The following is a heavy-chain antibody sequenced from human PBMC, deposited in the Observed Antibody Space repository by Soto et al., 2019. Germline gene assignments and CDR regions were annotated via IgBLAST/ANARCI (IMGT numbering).Heavy chain of an antibody. J-gene: IGHJ6*02. V-gene: IGHV4-61*01. CDR1: GDSVGNGPYY. CDR3: ARVGSSCHSGGCYYYYGLGV. CDR2: INYSRST. D-gene: IGHD1-26*01. Sequence: QVRLQESGPGLVKPSETLSLSCLVSGDSVGNGPYYWSWIRQSPGEGLEWIAYINYSRSTNVNPSFEGRVNISIDMSKNQFFLELRSVTAADAAVYFCARVGSSCHSGGCYYYYGLGVWGQGTTVAISS.